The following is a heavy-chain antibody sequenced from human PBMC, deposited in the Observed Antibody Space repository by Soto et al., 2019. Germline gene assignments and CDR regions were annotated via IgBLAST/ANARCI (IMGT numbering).Heavy chain of an antibody. CDR3: AGYDILTGYKGDYYYYGMDV. CDR1: GGTFSSYA. Sequence: QVQLVQSGAEVKKPGSSVKVSCKASGGTFSSYAISWVRQAPGQGLEWMGGIIPIFGTANYAQKFQGRVTITADEYTSTAYMELSSLRSEDTAVYYCAGYDILTGYKGDYYYYGMDVWGQGTTVTVSS. CDR2: IIPIFGTA. J-gene: IGHJ6*02. V-gene: IGHV1-69*01. D-gene: IGHD3-9*01.